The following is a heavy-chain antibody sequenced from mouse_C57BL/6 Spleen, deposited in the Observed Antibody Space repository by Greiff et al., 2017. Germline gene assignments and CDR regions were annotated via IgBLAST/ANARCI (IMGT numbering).Heavy chain of an antibody. CDR2: INPSNGGT. CDR3: GVSYYYGSSCSYFDY. CDR1: GYTFTSYW. V-gene: IGHV1-53*01. J-gene: IGHJ2*01. Sequence: QVQLQQPGTELVKPGASVKLSCKASGYTFTSYWMHWVKQRPGQGLEWIGNINPSNGGTNYNEKFKGKATLTVDTSSSTAYMELHSLTSEDSAVYFCGVSYYYGSSCSYFDYWGQGTTLTVSS. D-gene: IGHD1-1*01.